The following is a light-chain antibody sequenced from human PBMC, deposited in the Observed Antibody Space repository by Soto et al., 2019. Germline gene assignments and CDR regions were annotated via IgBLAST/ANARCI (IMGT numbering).Light chain of an antibody. J-gene: IGKJ4*01. Sequence: EIVMTQSPATLSVSPGERATLSCRASQNVYTKLGWYQQKPGQAPRLLMYGVSTRVTDIPARFSGSGSGTDFTLTISSLQSEDFAVYYCQQYNNWPLTFGGGTKVEIK. CDR1: QNVYTK. V-gene: IGKV3-15*01. CDR2: GVS. CDR3: QQYNNWPLT.